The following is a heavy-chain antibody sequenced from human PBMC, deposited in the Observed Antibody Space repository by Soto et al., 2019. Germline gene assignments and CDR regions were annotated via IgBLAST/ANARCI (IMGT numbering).Heavy chain of an antibody. D-gene: IGHD3-3*01. CDR3: ARSGGITIFGVVSDYYGMDV. Sequence: QVQLQESGPGLVKPSETLSLTCTVSGGSISSYYWSWIRQPAGKGLEWIGRVYTSGSTNYNPSLKSRVTVSVDTSKNQFSLKLSSVTAADTAVYYCARSGGITIFGVVSDYYGMDVWGQGTTVTVSS. J-gene: IGHJ6*02. V-gene: IGHV4-4*07. CDR1: GGSISSYY. CDR2: VYTSGST.